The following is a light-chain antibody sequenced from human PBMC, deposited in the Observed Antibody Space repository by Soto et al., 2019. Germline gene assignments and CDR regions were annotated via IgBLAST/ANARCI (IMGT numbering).Light chain of an antibody. CDR2: EDN. J-gene: IGLJ2*01. CDR3: QSYDSSTVV. CDR1: SGSIASNY. V-gene: IGLV6-57*02. Sequence: NFMLTQPHSVSESPGKTVTISCTGSSGSIASNYVQWYQQRPGSAPTTVIHEDNQRPSGVPDRFSGSIDSSSNSASLTISGLKTEDEADYYCQSYDSSTVVFGGGTKVTVL.